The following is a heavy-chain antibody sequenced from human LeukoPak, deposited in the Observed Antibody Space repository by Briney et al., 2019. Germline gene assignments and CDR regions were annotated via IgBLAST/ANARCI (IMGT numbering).Heavy chain of an antibody. V-gene: IGHV3-7*01. CDR2: IDPDGNDK. CDR3: TRELAVGIGAYNH. Sequence: PGGSLRLSCVASGFTFSSYYMSWVRQAPGKGLEWVAHIDPDGNDKYYVDSVKGRFTISRDNAKNSLYLQVDSLRAEDTAVYYCTRELAVGIGAYNHWGQGTLVTVSS. CDR1: GFTFSSYY. D-gene: IGHD6-13*01. J-gene: IGHJ5*02.